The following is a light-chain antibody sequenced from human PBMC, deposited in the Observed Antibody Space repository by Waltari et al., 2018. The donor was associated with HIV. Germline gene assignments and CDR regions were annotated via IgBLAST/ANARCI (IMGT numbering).Light chain of an antibody. CDR3: QSGDTTGAYPVVL. CDR2: KDT. CDR1: ALSPQL. J-gene: IGLJ2*01. Sequence: SSELTQPPSVSVSPGQTATITCSGDALSPQLSYWYQQKPGRAPSLVIYKDTQRPSGIPSRFSGSTAGTTVSFTINAGQPEDEADYYCQSGDTTGAYPVVLFGGGTKLTVL. V-gene: IGLV3-25*03.